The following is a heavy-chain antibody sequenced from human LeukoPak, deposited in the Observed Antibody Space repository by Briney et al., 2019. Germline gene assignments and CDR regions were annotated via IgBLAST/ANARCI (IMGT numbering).Heavy chain of an antibody. CDR2: INSDGSST. D-gene: IGHD3-10*01. Sequence: PGGSLRLSCAASGFTFSSYWMHWVRQAPGKGLVWVSRINSDGSSTSYADSVKGRFTISRDNARNSLYLQMNSLRAEDMALYYCAKDQGGEGSDAFDIWGQGTMVTVSS. V-gene: IGHV3-74*01. CDR1: GFTFSSYW. J-gene: IGHJ3*02. CDR3: AKDQGGEGSDAFDI.